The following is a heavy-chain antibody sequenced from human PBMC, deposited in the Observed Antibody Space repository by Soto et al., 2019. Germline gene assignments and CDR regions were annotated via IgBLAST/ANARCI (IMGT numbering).Heavy chain of an antibody. CDR2: IYPGDSDT. CDR3: ARHPNYGSWSYYFYHGMDV. D-gene: IGHD3-10*01. V-gene: IGHV5-51*01. CDR1: GYSFTRYW. J-gene: IGHJ6*02. Sequence: GESLKISCKGSGYSFTRYWIGWVRQMPGKGREWMGIIYPGDSDTRNSPSFQGQVTISADKSISTAYLQWSSLKASDTAMYYFARHPNYGSWSYYFYHGMDVWGQGTTVTVSS.